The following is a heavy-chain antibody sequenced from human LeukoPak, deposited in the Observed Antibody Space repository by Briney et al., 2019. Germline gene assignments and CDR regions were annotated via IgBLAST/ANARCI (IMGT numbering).Heavy chain of an antibody. V-gene: IGHV1-69*05. CDR3: AKAWEMRTIGAFDV. J-gene: IGHJ3*01. CDR2: VIPVFGTT. D-gene: IGHD1-26*01. CDR1: GGIFRNYA. Sequence: ASVKVSCKASGGIFRNYAISWVRLAPGQGPEWMGRVIPVFGTTNYAQKFQGRVKITTDESASTVYMELSSLRSEDTAMCYCAKAWEMRTIGAFDVWGQGTMVIVSS.